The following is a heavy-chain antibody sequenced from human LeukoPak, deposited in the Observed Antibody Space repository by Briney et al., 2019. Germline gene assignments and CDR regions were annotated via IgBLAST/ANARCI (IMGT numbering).Heavy chain of an antibody. CDR3: ARDEDHEGYCTNGVCYTGTPLDY. D-gene: IGHD2-8*01. Sequence: ASVKVSCKASGYTFTSYGISWVRQAPGQGLEWMGWISAYNGNTNYAQKLQGRVTMTTDTSTSTAYMELRSLRSDDTAVYYCARDEDHEGYCTNGVCYTGTPLDYWGQGTLVTVSS. CDR2: ISAYNGNT. V-gene: IGHV1-18*01. CDR1: GYTFTSYG. J-gene: IGHJ4*02.